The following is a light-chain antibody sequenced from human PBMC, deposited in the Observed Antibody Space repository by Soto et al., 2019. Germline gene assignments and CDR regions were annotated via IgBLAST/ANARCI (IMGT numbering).Light chain of an antibody. CDR1: QSLVFSDGNTY. V-gene: IGKV2-30*01. J-gene: IGKJ1*01. CDR3: MQGTSWLWT. Sequence: DVVLTQSPLSLPVALGQPASISCRSSQSLVFSDGNTYLNWFQQRPGQSPRRLIYKVSNRDSGVPDRCSGSGSATDFTLKISRVEAEDVGVYYCMQGTSWLWTFGQGTKVEIK. CDR2: KVS.